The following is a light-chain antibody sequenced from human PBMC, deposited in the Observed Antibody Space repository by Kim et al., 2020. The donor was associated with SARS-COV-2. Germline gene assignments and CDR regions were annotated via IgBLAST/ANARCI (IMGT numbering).Light chain of an antibody. Sequence: PGKTARITCGGNNIGSKSVHWYQQKPGQAPVLVIYYDSDRPSGIPERFSGSNSGNTATLTISRVEAGDEADYYCQVWDSSSDPPWVFGGGTKVTVL. V-gene: IGLV3-21*04. J-gene: IGLJ3*02. CDR3: QVWDSSSDPPWV. CDR2: YDS. CDR1: NIGSKS.